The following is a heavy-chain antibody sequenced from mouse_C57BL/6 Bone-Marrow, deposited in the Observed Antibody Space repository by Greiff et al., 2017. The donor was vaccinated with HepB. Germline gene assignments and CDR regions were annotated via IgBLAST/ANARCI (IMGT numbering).Heavy chain of an antibody. D-gene: IGHD6-2*01. CDR2: IHPNSGST. Sequence: QVQLQQPGAELVKPGASVKLSCKASGYTFTSYWMHWVKQRPGQGLEWIGIIHPNSGSTNYNEKFKSKATLTVDKSSSTAYMQLSSLTSEDSAVYYCARRESLRGAMDYWGQGTSVTVSS. CDR1: GYTFTSYW. V-gene: IGHV1-64*01. J-gene: IGHJ4*01. CDR3: ARRESLRGAMDY.